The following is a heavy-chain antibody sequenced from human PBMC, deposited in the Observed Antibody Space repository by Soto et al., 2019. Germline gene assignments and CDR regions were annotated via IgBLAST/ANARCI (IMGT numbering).Heavy chain of an antibody. D-gene: IGHD2-2*01. CDR2: ISGSGDST. J-gene: IGHJ4*02. V-gene: IGHV3-23*01. CDR3: AKRSSSRCFDY. CDR1: GFTFSSYA. Sequence: PGGSLRLSCAASGFTFSSYAMNWVRQAPGKGLEWVSVISGSGDSTYYADSVKGQFTISRDNSKNTLYLQMNSLRAEDTAVYYCAKRSSSRCFDYWGQGTLVTVSS.